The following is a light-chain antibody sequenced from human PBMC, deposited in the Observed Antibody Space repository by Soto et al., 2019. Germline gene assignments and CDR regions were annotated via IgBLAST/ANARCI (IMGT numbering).Light chain of an antibody. CDR2: GNS. J-gene: IGLJ3*02. Sequence: QSVLTQPPSVSGAPGQRVTISCTGSSSNIGAGYDVHWYQQLPGTAPKLFIFGNSNRPSWVPDRFSGSKSGTSASLAITGLQAEDEADYYCQSYDSSLSGWVFGGGTKVTVL. CDR3: QSYDSSLSGWV. V-gene: IGLV1-40*01. CDR1: SSNIGAGYD.